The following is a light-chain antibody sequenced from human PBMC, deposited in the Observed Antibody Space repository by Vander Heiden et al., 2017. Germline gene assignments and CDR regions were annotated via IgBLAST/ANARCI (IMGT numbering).Light chain of an antibody. Sequence: EIGWKQSPATLSLSPGERATLSCRASQSVGNRLAWFQQKPGQAPRLLISDASNRATGVPARFSGSGSGTDFTLTISSLEPEDFAVYYCHQLCSWPLTFGGGTKVEIK. V-gene: IGKV3-11*01. CDR3: HQLCSWPLT. J-gene: IGKJ4*01. CDR2: DAS. CDR1: QSVGNR.